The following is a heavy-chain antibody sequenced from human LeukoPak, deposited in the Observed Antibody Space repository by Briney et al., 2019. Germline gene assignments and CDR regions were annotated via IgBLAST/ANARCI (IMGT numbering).Heavy chain of an antibody. J-gene: IGHJ4*02. D-gene: IGHD6-19*01. CDR1: GFTFDDYA. CDR2: TSWNSGSI. V-gene: IGHV3-9*03. Sequence: PGGSLRLSCAASGFTFDDYAMHWVRQAPGKGLEWVSGTSWNSGSIGYADSVKGRFTISRDNAKNSLYLQMNSLRAEDMALYYCAKESVPGIAVAGTSSFDYWGQGTLVTVSS. CDR3: AKESVPGIAVAGTSSFDY.